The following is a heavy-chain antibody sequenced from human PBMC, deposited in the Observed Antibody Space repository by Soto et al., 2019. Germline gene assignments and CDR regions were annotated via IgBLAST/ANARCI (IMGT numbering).Heavy chain of an antibody. Sequence: GGSLRLSCAASGFTFSSYGMHWVRQAPGKGLEWVAVISYDGNNRYYGDSVKGRFTISRDNSKNTLYLQMNSLRAEDTAVYYCASTWSGYYYFDSWGQGTLVTVSS. J-gene: IGHJ4*02. CDR1: GFTFSSYG. V-gene: IGHV3-30*03. D-gene: IGHD3-3*01. CDR2: ISYDGNNR. CDR3: ASTWSGYYYFDS.